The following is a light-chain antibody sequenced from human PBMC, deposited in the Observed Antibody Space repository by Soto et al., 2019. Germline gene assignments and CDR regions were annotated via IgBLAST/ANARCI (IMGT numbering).Light chain of an antibody. Sequence: EIVMTQSPATLSVCPGERATLSCRASQSVSSNLGWYQQKPGQAPRLLIHGASTRAAGIPARFSGSGSGTEFTLTISSLQSEDFAVYYCQQYHNWRTFGQGTKVEIK. CDR2: GAS. CDR1: QSVSSN. V-gene: IGKV3-15*01. CDR3: QQYHNWRT. J-gene: IGKJ1*01.